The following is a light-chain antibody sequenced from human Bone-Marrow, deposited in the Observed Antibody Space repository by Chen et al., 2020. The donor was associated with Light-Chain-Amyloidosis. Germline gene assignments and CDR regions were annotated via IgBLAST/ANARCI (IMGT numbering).Light chain of an antibody. J-gene: IGLJ2*01. Sequence: SYVLTQPSSVSVAPGQTATIACGGNNIGSTSVHWYQQKAGQAPVLVVYDDTDRPSGIPERFSGSASGHTATLTISRVEAGDEADYYCQAWDSSTVVFGGGTKLTVL. V-gene: IGLV3-21*02. CDR2: DDT. CDR1: NIGSTS. CDR3: QAWDSSTVV.